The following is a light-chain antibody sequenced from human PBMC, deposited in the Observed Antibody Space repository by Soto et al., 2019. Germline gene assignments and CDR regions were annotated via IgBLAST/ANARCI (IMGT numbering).Light chain of an antibody. CDR1: QGIRHY. CDR2: EAS. J-gene: IGKJ1*01. V-gene: IGKV1-27*01. CDR3: QNFDRAPQT. Sequence: DIQMTQSPSSLSASVGDRVTITCRASQGIRHYLAWYEQKPGKVPKLLIYEASNLQSGVPSRFRGGGSGTEVTLTISSLQPEDVATYYCQNFDRAPQTFGQGTKVQIK.